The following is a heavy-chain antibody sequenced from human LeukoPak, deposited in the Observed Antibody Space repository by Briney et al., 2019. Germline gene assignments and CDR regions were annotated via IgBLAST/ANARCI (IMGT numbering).Heavy chain of an antibody. V-gene: IGHV4-59*01. CDR2: IYYSGST. J-gene: IGHJ6*02. CDR1: GGSLSSSY. D-gene: IGHD2-8*01. Sequence: SEALSLTCTVSGGSLSSSYWTWIRQPPGKGLEWIGYIYYSGSTNYNPSLRSRVTISIDTSKNQFSLKLSSVTAADTAVYYCAREGVLPRRVGMDVWGQGTTVTVSS. CDR3: AREGVLPRRVGMDV.